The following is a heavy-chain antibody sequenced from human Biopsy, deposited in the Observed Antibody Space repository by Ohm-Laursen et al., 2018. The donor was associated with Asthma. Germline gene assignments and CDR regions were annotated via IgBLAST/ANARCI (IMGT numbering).Heavy chain of an antibody. CDR2: ILFDGRKI. Sequence: SLRLSCSASGFNFHNYGMNWVRRAPGKGLEWVAQILFDGRKINYPDSVKGRFTISRDNSKNMVYLQMNSLRPEDTAVYYCAKDRVTGRSYYFDYWGQGSLVSVSS. CDR3: AKDRVTGRSYYFDY. V-gene: IGHV3-30*18. J-gene: IGHJ4*02. D-gene: IGHD1-26*01. CDR1: GFNFHNYG.